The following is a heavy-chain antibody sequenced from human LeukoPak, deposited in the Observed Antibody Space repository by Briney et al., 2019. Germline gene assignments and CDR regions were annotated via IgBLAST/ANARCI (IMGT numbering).Heavy chain of an antibody. CDR3: AILPGGDSGSYLGLGAFDI. J-gene: IGHJ3*02. V-gene: IGHV3-30*03. CDR2: ISYDGSNK. D-gene: IGHD1-26*01. CDR1: GFTFSSYG. Sequence: PGGSLRLSCAASGFTFSSYGMHWVRQAPGKGLEWVAVISYDGSNKYYADSVKGRFTISRDNSKNTLYLQMNSLRAEDTAVYYCAILPGGDSGSYLGLGAFDIWGQGTMVTVSS.